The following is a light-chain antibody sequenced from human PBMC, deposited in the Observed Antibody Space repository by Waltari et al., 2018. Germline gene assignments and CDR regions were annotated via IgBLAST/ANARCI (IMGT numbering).Light chain of an antibody. CDR2: KDS. CDR3: YSATDNNLRV. J-gene: IGLJ3*02. Sequence: SYELTQPSSVSVSPGQTARITSSGALLSTKYARWFQQMPGQAPVFVIYKDSERPSGIPERFSGSSSGTTVILTISGAQVEDEADYYCYSATDNNLRVFGGGTKLTVL. V-gene: IGLV3-27*01. CDR1: LLSTKY.